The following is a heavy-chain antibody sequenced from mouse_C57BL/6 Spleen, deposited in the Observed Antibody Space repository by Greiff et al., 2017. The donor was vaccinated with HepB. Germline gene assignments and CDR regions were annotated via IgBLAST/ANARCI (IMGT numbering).Heavy chain of an antibody. CDR1: GYTFTSYW. D-gene: IGHD3-2*02. J-gene: IGHJ3*01. Sequence: VKLQQPGAELVKPGASVKLSCKASGYTFTSYWMQWVKQRPGQGLEWIGEIDPSDSYTNYNQKFKGKATLTVDTSSSTAYMQLSSLTSEDSAVYYCARSSSGYPWFAYWGQGTLVTVSA. V-gene: IGHV1-50*01. CDR3: ARSSSGYPWFAY. CDR2: IDPSDSYT.